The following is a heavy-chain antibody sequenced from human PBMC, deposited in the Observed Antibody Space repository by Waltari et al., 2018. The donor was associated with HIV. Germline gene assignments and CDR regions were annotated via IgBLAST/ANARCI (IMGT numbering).Heavy chain of an antibody. Sequence: QVQLQESGPGLVKPSETLSLSCNVSGGSFSTHYWSWIRQPPGKGLEWMGYIYYNGGTKYNPSLKNRVTMTIDTSKTQFSLELSSVTTADTAIYYCARDFYGSGIGLSRGRRYFDPWGQGALVTVSS. D-gene: IGHD3-10*01. J-gene: IGHJ5*02. V-gene: IGHV4-59*11. CDR1: GGSFSTHY. CDR3: ARDFYGSGIGLSRGRRYFDP. CDR2: IYYNGGT.